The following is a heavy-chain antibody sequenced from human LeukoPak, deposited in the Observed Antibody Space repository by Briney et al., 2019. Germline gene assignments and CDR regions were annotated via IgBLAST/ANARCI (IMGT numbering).Heavy chain of an antibody. D-gene: IGHD6-19*01. CDR1: GGSISSYH. CDR3: ASSSGWALTTDAFDI. CDR2: IYYSGST. V-gene: IGHV4-59*01. Sequence: SETLSLTCTVSGGSISSYHRSWIRQPPGKGLEWIGYIYYSGSTNYNPSLKSRVTISVDTSKNQFSLKLSSVTAADTAVYYCASSSGWALTTDAFDIWGQGTMVTVSS. J-gene: IGHJ3*02.